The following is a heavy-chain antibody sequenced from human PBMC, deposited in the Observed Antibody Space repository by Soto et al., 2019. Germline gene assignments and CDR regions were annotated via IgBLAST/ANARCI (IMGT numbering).Heavy chain of an antibody. J-gene: IGHJ4*02. CDR2: ISSDGSKT. D-gene: IGHD6-13*01. CDR1: GFSFSAYS. V-gene: IGHV3-30-3*01. CDR3: ARAGQQVAVFDY. Sequence: QVHLVESGGGVVQAGRSLRLSCAASGFSFSAYSMHWVRQAPGKGLEWVAVISSDGSKTYYAGSLKGRFTVSRDNSKTLPYLQMNSLRAEDTAVYYCARAGQQVAVFDYWGQGTEVTVSS.